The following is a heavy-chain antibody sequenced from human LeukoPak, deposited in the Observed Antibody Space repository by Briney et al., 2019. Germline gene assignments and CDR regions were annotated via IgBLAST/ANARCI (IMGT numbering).Heavy chain of an antibody. Sequence: SETLSLTCTVSGGSITSYYWSWIRQPPGKGLEWIGYIYYNGETNYNPSLKSRVTISVDASNNLFSLKLSSVTAADTAVYYCASFHTYGYGSDWGQGTLVTVSS. V-gene: IGHV4-59*08. D-gene: IGHD5-18*01. CDR2: IYYNGET. J-gene: IGHJ4*02. CDR1: GGSITSYY. CDR3: ASFHTYGYGSD.